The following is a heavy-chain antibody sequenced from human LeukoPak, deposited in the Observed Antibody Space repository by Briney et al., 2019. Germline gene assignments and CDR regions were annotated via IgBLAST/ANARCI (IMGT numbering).Heavy chain of an antibody. V-gene: IGHV5-51*01. CDR3: ARRERYYDSSGYYYDWFDP. D-gene: IGHD3-22*01. CDR2: IYPGDSAT. J-gene: IGHJ5*02. CDR1: GYSFTSYW. Sequence: GESLKISCKGSGYSFTSYWIGWVRQLPGKGLEWLGIIYPGDSATRYSPSFQGQVTISADKSISTAYLQWSSLKASDTAMYYCARRERYYDSSGYYYDWFDPWGQGTLVTVSS.